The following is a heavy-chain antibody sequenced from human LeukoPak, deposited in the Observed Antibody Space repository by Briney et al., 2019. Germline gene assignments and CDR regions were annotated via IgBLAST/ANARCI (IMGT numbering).Heavy chain of an antibody. V-gene: IGHV4-59*08. J-gene: IGHJ3*02. CDR3: ARRPAPLPAAPHDAFDI. Sequence: SETLSLTCTVSGGSISSYYWSWIRQPPGKGLEWIGYIYYSGGTNYNPSLKSRVTISVDTSKNQFSLKLSSVTAADTAVYYCARRPAPLPAAPHDAFDIWGQGTMVTVSS. D-gene: IGHD2-2*01. CDR2: IYYSGGT. CDR1: GGSISSYY.